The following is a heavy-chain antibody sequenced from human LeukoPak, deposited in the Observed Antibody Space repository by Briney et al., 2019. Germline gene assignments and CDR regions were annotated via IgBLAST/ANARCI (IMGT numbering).Heavy chain of an antibody. CDR2: ISLNSGSI. CDR1: GFTFDDYA. CDR3: AKNTSDGSSWSYYYYYYGMDV. D-gene: IGHD6-13*01. J-gene: IGHJ6*02. Sequence: GRSLRLSCAASGFTFDDYAMHWVRQAPGKGLEWVSGISLNSGSIGYADSVKGRFTISRDNAKNSLYLQMNSLRAEYTALYYCAKNTSDGSSWSYYYYYYGMDVWGQGTTVTVSS. V-gene: IGHV3-9*01.